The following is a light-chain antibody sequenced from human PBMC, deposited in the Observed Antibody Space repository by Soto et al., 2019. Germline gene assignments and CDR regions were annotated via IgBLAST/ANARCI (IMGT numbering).Light chain of an antibody. Sequence: QFVLTQPASLSGSSGQSITISCTGTSRVVGGYNCVSWYQQQPGKARRLWIYDVSNRPSGFSNRFSGSKSGNTASLSISGLQSEDEADYYCSSYTSSIYVFGTGTKVTVL. CDR3: SSYTSSIYV. CDR1: SRVVGGYNC. J-gene: IGLJ1*01. CDR2: DVS. V-gene: IGLV2-14*01.